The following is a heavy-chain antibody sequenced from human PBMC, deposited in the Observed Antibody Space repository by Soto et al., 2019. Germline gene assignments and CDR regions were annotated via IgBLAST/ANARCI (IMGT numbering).Heavy chain of an antibody. Sequence: TETLSLTCAVYGGSFSGYYWSWIRQPPGKELEKIREINHSGSTNYNPSLKSRITISVDTSKNQFSLKLSSVTAADTAVYYCARGRRGGYSGYDRVRGNYYYGMDVWGQGTTVTVSS. V-gene: IGHV4-34*01. CDR1: GGSFSGYY. CDR2: INHSGST. J-gene: IGHJ6*02. CDR3: ARGRRGGYSGYDRVRGNYYYGMDV. D-gene: IGHD5-12*01.